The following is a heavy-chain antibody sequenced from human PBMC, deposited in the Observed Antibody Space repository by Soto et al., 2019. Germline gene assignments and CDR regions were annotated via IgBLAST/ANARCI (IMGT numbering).Heavy chain of an antibody. V-gene: IGHV1-69*08. J-gene: IGHJ4*02. CDR1: GGTFSSYT. Sequence: QVQLVQSGAAVKKPGSSVKVSCKASGGTFSSYTISWVRQAPGQGLEWMGRIIPILGIANYAQKFQGRVTITADKSTSTAYMELSSLRSEDTAVYYCARDPSSGSYLDYWGQGTLVTVSS. D-gene: IGHD1-26*01. CDR3: ARDPSSGSYLDY. CDR2: IIPILGIA.